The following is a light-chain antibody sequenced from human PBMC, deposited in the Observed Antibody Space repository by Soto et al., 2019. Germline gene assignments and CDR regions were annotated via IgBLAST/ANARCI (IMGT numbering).Light chain of an antibody. CDR2: GAS. V-gene: IGKV3-15*01. Sequence: EIVMTQSPATLSVSPGERATLSCRASQSVSSNLAWYQQKPGQAPRLLIYGASTRATGIPARFSGSGSGTEFTLTISSLQSEDFAVYYCQQYNKWPQTFGPGTRV. J-gene: IGKJ1*01. CDR1: QSVSSN. CDR3: QQYNKWPQT.